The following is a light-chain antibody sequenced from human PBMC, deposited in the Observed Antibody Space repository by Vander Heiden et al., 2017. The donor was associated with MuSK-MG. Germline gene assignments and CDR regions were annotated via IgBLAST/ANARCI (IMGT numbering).Light chain of an antibody. CDR2: GAT. CDR1: QSVSSSY. CDR3: QHLGT. Sequence: EIVLTQSPGTLSLSPGERATLSCRASQSVSSSYLAWYQQKPGQAPRLPIYGATSRATGIKDRFSGSGSGTDFTRTISRMEPDDFEGNDGQHLGTFGQGTKVEIK. J-gene: IGKJ1*01. V-gene: IGKV3-20*01.